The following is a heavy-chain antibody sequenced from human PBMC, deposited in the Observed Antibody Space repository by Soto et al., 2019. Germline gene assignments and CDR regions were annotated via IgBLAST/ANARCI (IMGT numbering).Heavy chain of an antibody. CDR1: GYTLTELS. CDR3: ATDRGPNYDYGWRSYRLSAFDI. J-gene: IGHJ3*02. Sequence: ASVKVSCKVSGYTLTELSMHWVRQAPGKGLEWMGGFDPEDGETIYAQKFQGRVTMTEDTSTDTAYMELSSLRSEDTAVYYCATDRGPNYDYGWRSYRLSAFDIWGQGTMVTFSS. V-gene: IGHV1-24*01. CDR2: FDPEDGET. D-gene: IGHD3-16*02.